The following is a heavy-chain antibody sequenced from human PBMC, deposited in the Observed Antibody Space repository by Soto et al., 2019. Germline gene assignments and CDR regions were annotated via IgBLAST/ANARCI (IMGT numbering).Heavy chain of an antibody. CDR3: VKDRATIFGVIWKYSMDV. CDR2: INESGGTT. V-gene: IGHV3-23*01. CDR1: GFKFRSYG. Sequence: EEQLLESGGGLVEPGGSLRLSCVASGFKFRSYGMAWVRQAPGKGLEWVSDINESGGTTNYADSVRGRFSISRDNSRNTLDLLMNSLRPEDTAVYYCVKDRATIFGVIWKYSMDVWGQGTTVYVSS. J-gene: IGHJ6*02. D-gene: IGHD3-3*01.